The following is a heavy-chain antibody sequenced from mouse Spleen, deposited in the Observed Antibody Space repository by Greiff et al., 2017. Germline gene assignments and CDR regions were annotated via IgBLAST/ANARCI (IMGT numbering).Heavy chain of an antibody. D-gene: IGHD3-1*01. CDR2: INPNNGGT. CDR3: ARSSAGRGSWFAY. V-gene: IGHV1-22*01. CDR1: GYTFTDYN. J-gene: IGHJ3*01. Sequence: VQLKESGPELVKPGASVKMSCKASGYTFTDYNMHWVKQSHGKSLEWIGYINPNNGGTSYNQKFKGKATLTVNKSSSTAYMELRSLTSEDSAVYYCARSSAGRGSWFAYWGQGTLVTVSA.